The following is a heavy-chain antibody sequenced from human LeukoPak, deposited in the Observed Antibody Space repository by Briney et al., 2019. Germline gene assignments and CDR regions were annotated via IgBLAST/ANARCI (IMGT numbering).Heavy chain of an antibody. D-gene: IGHD3-22*01. CDR3: ARVMGTDSSGYYYH. Sequence: PGGSLRLSCAASGFTFSSHAMGWVRQAPGKGLEWVSGIGGLGGSTYYAGSVKGRFTISRDNSQNTLYLHMNSLRADDTAVYYCARVMGTDSSGYYYHWGQGTLVTVSS. J-gene: IGHJ5*02. V-gene: IGHV3-23*01. CDR1: GFTFSSHA. CDR2: IGGLGGST.